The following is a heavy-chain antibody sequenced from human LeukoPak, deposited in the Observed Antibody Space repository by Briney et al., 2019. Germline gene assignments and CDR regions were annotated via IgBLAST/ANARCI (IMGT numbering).Heavy chain of an antibody. CDR2: IYHSGNT. CDR1: GGSISSSSYY. Sequence: SETLSLTCTVSGGSISSSSYYWSWIRQPPGKGLEWIGFIYHSGNTNYNPSLTTRVTMSVDTSKTQISLRLSSVTAADTAVYYCAREEGIATSGALEYWGQGILVTVSS. V-gene: IGHV4-61*01. D-gene: IGHD3-10*01. CDR3: AREEGIATSGALEY. J-gene: IGHJ4*02.